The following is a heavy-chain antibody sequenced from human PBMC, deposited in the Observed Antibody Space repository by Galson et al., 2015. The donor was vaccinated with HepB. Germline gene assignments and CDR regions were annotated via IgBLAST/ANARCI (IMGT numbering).Heavy chain of an antibody. V-gene: IGHV2-5*02. CDR1: GFSLNSRGVG. D-gene: IGHD3/OR15-3a*01. J-gene: IGHJ4*02. CDR3: ANMDLGLTSFAY. Sequence: PALVKPTPTLTLTCTFSGFSLNSRGVGVGWIRQPPGKALEWLALIFWDDDQRYTPLLKSRISVTKDTSKNQVVLKLTSVDPVDTATYYCANMDLGLTSFAYWGQGTLVTVSS. CDR2: IFWDDDQ.